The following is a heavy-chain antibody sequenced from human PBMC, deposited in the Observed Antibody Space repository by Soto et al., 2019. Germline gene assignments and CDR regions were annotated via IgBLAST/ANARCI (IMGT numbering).Heavy chain of an antibody. CDR1: GFTFSSYW. J-gene: IGHJ6*04. CDR2: INSDGSST. D-gene: IGHD2-2*01. Sequence: EVQLVESGGGLVQPGGSLRLSCAASGFTFSSYWMHWVHQAPGKGLVWVSRINSDGSSTSYADSVKGRFTISRDNAKNTLYLQMNSLRAEDTAVYYCARAHTPVVPPDVWGKGTTVTVSS. CDR3: ARAHTPVVPPDV. V-gene: IGHV3-74*01.